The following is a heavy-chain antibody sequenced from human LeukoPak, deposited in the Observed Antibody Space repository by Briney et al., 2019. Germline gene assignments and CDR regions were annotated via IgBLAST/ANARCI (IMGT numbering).Heavy chain of an antibody. V-gene: IGHV4-59*01. D-gene: IGHD6-13*01. J-gene: IGHJ6*03. CDR2: IYYSGST. CDR3: ARAPSDIAAAGYYYYYYMDV. Sequence: SETLSLTCTVSGVSISSYYWSWIRQPPGKGLEWIGYIYYSGSTNYNPSLKSRVTISVDTSKNQFSLKLSSVTAADTAVYYCARAPSDIAAAGYYYYYYMDVWGKGTTVTISS. CDR1: GVSISSYY.